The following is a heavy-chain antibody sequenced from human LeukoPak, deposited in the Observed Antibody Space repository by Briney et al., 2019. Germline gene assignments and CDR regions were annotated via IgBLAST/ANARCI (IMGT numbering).Heavy chain of an antibody. CDR1: GFTFSSYA. CDR2: ISYDGSNK. V-gene: IGHV3-30*04. D-gene: IGHD3-10*01. J-gene: IGHJ1*01. CDR3: VRDAYYYGSGSYTFQH. Sequence: PGGSLRLSCAASGFTFSSYAIHWVRQAPGKGLEWVAVISYDGSNKYYADSVKGRFTISRDNSKNTLYLQMNSLRPEDTAVYYCVRDAYYYGSGSYTFQHRGQGTLVTVSS.